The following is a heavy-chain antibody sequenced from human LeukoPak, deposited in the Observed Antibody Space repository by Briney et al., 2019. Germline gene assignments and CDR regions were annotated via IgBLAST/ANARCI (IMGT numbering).Heavy chain of an antibody. CDR1: GFTFSSYW. Sequence: AGGSLRLSCAASGFTFSSYWMHWVRQAPGMGLVWVSRINSDGSSTSYADSVKGRFTISRDNAKNTLYLQMNSLRAEDTAVYYCARDFRDGYNFAFDIWGQGTMVTVSS. V-gene: IGHV3-74*01. J-gene: IGHJ3*02. D-gene: IGHD5-24*01. CDR2: INSDGSST. CDR3: ARDFRDGYNFAFDI.